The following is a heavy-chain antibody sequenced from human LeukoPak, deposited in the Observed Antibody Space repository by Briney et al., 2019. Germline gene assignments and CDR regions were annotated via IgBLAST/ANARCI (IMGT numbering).Heavy chain of an antibody. CDR2: IYYSGST. CDR3: ARDSNGLLYQGHAFDI. V-gene: IGHV4-39*07. J-gene: IGHJ3*02. CDR1: GGSVSSNSYY. Sequence: PSETLSLTCTVSGGSVSSNSYYWGWIRQPPGKGLKWIGSIYYSGSTNYNPSLKSRVTISVDTSKNQFSLKLSSVTAADTAVYYCARDSNGLLYQGHAFDIWGQGTMVTVSS. D-gene: IGHD2-15*01.